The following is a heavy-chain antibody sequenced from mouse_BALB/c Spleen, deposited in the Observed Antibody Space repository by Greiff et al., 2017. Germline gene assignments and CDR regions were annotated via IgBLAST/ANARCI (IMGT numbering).Heavy chain of an antibody. J-gene: IGHJ4*01. V-gene: IGHV2-9*02. D-gene: IGHD1-1*01. CDR2: IWAGGST. Sequence: VQLKESGPGLVAPSQSLSITCTVSGFSLTSYGVHWVRQPPGKGLEWLGVIWAGGSTNYNSALMSRLSISKDNSKSQVFLKMNSLQTDDTAMYYCARNYGSSYGAMDYWGQGTSVTVSS. CDR1: GFSLTSYG. CDR3: ARNYGSSYGAMDY.